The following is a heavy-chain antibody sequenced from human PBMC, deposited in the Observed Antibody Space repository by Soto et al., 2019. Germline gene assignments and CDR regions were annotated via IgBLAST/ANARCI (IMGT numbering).Heavy chain of an antibody. CDR1: GGSINNNGYF. D-gene: IGHD1-26*01. J-gene: IGHJ4*02. V-gene: IGHV4-30-4*01. Sequence: QVQLQESGPGVVEPSQTLSLTCTVSGGSINNNGYFWSWIRQPPGSGLEWIGHIYNSGSTYSNPSLKSRLTIPVDTSKNQFSLKLSSVTAADTAVYYCARGPSGDKVDYWGQGTLVTVSS. CDR2: IYNSGST. CDR3: ARGPSGDKVDY.